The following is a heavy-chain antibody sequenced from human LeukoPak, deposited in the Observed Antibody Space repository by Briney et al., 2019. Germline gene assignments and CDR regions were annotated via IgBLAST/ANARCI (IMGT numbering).Heavy chain of an antibody. Sequence: SVKVSCKASGGTFSSYAISWVRQAPGQGLEWMGRIISIFGTANYAQKFQGRVTMTTDTSTSTAYMELRSLRSDDTAVYYCARDSSYGDYVPSIDYWGQGTLVTVSS. CDR1: GGTFSSYA. CDR3: ARDSSYGDYVPSIDY. V-gene: IGHV1-69*05. CDR2: IISIFGTA. D-gene: IGHD4-17*01. J-gene: IGHJ4*02.